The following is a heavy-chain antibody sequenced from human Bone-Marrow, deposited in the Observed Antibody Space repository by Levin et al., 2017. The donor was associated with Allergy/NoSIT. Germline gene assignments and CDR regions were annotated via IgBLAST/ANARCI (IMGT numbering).Heavy chain of an antibody. CDR1: RFIFSSSG. CDR2: ISFDGNDK. J-gene: IGHJ6*02. Sequence: PGGSLRLSCVASRFIFSSSGMHWVRQVPGKGLEWLAFISFDGNDKKYADSVRGRFTISRDNVKSTLYLQMNSLRREDTAIYYCAKDMTPLTTHSYDVDVWGQGTTVTVSS. CDR3: AKDMTPLTTHSYDVDV. D-gene: IGHD1-1*01. V-gene: IGHV3-30*18.